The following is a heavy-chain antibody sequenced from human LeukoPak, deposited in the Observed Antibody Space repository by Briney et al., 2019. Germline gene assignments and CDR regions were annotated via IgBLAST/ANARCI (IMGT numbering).Heavy chain of an antibody. CDR1: GFTFSSYW. CDR2: INQDGSQK. Sequence: PGGSLRLSCAVSGFTFSSYWMSWFRQAPGKGLEWVANINQDGSQKFSVDSVKGRFTISRDNAKNSLSLQMNSLRVEDTAVYYCARDWFDGDNDRFDYWGKGTLVTVSS. V-gene: IGHV3-7*03. J-gene: IGHJ4*02. CDR3: ARDWFDGDNDRFDY. D-gene: IGHD4-17*01.